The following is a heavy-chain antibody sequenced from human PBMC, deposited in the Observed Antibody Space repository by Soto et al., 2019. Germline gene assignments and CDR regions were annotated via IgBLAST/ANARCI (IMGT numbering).Heavy chain of an antibody. CDR1: GFTFSSYG. CDR3: AKRLAADDY. D-gene: IGHD6-25*01. J-gene: IGHJ4*02. Sequence: QVQLVESGGGVVQPGRSVRLSCAASGFTFSSYGMHWVRQAPGKGLEWVAVISYDGSNKYYADSVKGRFTISRDNSKNTLYLQMNSLRAEDTAVYYCAKRLAADDYWGQGTLVTVSS. CDR2: ISYDGSNK. V-gene: IGHV3-30*18.